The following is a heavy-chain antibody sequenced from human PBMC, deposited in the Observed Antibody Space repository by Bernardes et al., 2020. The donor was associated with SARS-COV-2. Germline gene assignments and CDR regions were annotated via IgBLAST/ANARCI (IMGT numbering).Heavy chain of an antibody. V-gene: IGHV5-51*01. CDR1: RYSLTSYW. CDR3: ARRPLRGWGYGMDV. J-gene: IGHJ6*02. D-gene: IGHD3-10*01. CDR2: IYPGDSDT. Sequence: GEYLKSSSNGSRYSLTSYWIGWVRTMPGKGLEWMGIIYPGDSDTRYSPSFQGQVTISADKSISTAYLQWSSLKASDTAMYYCARRPLRGWGYGMDVWGQGTTVTVSS.